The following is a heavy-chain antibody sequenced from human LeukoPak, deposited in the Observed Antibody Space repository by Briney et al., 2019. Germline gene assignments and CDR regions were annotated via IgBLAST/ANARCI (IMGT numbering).Heavy chain of an antibody. J-gene: IGHJ4*02. D-gene: IGHD3-3*01. CDR1: GVSISSYY. CDR2: NHYSGNT. CDR3: ARHGLPVAFCSGYSYYFDY. Sequence: KPSETLSLTCSVSGVSISSYYWTWIRQPPGKGLEWIGYNHYSGNTNYNPSLKSRVTLSVDTSKNQLSLKLSSVTAADTAVYYCARHGLPVAFCSGYSYYFDYWGQGTLVTVSS. V-gene: IGHV4-59*08.